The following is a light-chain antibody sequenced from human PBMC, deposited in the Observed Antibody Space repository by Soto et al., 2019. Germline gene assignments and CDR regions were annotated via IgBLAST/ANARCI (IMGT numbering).Light chain of an antibody. V-gene: IGKV1-39*01. CDR2: AAS. CDR1: QRISTY. J-gene: IGKJ1*01. Sequence: DIQMTQSPSSLSASVGDTVTITCRASQRISTYLNWYQQKPGRAPKLVISAASSLQSGVPTRFSGDGSGTDFTLTISSLQPEDVATYFWQQSSSTLGTFGQGTRV. CDR3: QQSSSTLGT.